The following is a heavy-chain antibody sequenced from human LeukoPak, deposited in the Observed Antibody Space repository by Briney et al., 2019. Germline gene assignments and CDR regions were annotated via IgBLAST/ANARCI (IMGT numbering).Heavy chain of an antibody. CDR3: ARLKSNWFDP. D-gene: IGHD2-21*02. CDR1: GFTFDDYA. J-gene: IGHJ5*02. Sequence: GGSLRLSCAASGFTFDDYAMHWVRQAPGKGLEWVSGISWNSGSIGYADSVKGRFTISRDNAKNSLYLQMNSLRAEDTAVYYCARLKSNWFDPWGQGTLVTVSS. V-gene: IGHV3-9*01. CDR2: ISWNSGSI.